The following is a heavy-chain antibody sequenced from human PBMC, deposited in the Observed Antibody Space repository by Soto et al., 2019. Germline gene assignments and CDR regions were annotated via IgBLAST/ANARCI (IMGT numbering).Heavy chain of an antibody. CDR2: VYWDDDK. V-gene: IGHV2-5*02. Sequence: SGPTLVNPTQTLTLTCTFSGFSLRNNGEGVGWIRQPPGKALEWLALVYWDDDKRYSPSLKSRLTITKDTSKNQVVLTMTNMDPVDTATYYCVHRRVQIFDFWGQGALVTVSS. J-gene: IGHJ4*02. CDR3: VHRRVQIFDF. D-gene: IGHD1-1*01. CDR1: GFSLRNNGEG.